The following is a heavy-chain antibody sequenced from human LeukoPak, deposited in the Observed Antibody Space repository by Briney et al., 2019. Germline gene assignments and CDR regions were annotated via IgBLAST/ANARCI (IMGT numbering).Heavy chain of an antibody. CDR2: INHSGST. D-gene: IGHD3-10*01. J-gene: IGHJ6*03. V-gene: IGHV4-34*01. Sequence: TSSETLSLTCAVYGGSFSGYYWSWIRQPPGKGLEWIGEINHSGSTNYNPSLKSRVTISVDTSKNQFSLKLSSATAADTAVYYCARGGPNLAGYYYMDVWGKGTTVTVSS. CDR1: GGSFSGYY. CDR3: ARGGPNLAGYYYMDV.